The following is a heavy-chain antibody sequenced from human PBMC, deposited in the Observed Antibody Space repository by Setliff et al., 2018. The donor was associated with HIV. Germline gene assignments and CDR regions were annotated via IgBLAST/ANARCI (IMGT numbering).Heavy chain of an antibody. CDR3: AKAQWLLSHWGFDP. D-gene: IGHD3-3*01. V-gene: IGHV1-3*04. CDR1: GYTFTSYS. Sequence: ASVKVSCKASGYTFTSYSMHWVRQAPGQRLEWMGWLRTGTGDTSYSEKFQGRLTITRDTSANTAYMELNSLRVEDTAVYYCAKAQWLLSHWGFDPWGQGTLVTVSS. J-gene: IGHJ5*02. CDR2: LRTGTGDT.